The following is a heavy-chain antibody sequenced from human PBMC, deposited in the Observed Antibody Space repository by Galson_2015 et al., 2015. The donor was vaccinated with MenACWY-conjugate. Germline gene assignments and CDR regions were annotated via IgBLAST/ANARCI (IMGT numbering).Heavy chain of an antibody. J-gene: IGHJ4*02. CDR3: TRGPLRAAGDSFDS. CDR2: INPNSGGG. V-gene: IGHV1-2*06. CDR1: GHTFTVYY. Sequence: SVKVSCKASGHTFTVYYFHWVQQAPGQGLEWMGRINPNSGGGNSAQRFQVRVTLTSDTSVSTIYMELNRLTPDDTAVYYCTRGPLRAAGDSFDSWGQGTLVTVS. D-gene: IGHD6-13*01.